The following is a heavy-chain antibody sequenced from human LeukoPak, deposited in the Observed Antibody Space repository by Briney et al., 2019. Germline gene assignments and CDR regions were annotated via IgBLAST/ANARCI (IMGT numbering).Heavy chain of an antibody. Sequence: SETLSLTCTVSGGSISSSRYYGGWIRQPPGKGLEWIGGLYYSGSTYYNPSLKSRVTISVDTSKNQFSLKLGSVTAADTAVYYCARNIAVAGRGDYMDVWGKGTTVTISS. D-gene: IGHD6-19*01. CDR2: LYYSGST. CDR1: GGSISSSRYY. V-gene: IGHV4-39*01. J-gene: IGHJ6*03. CDR3: ARNIAVAGRGDYMDV.